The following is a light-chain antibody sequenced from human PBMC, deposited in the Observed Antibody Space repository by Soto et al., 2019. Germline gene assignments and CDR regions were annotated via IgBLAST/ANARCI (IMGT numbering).Light chain of an antibody. CDR2: DDN. CDR1: SSNIGGNS. V-gene: IGLV1-51*01. Sequence: VLTQPPSVSAAPGQKVTISCSGSSSNIGGNSVSSYQQLPGTAPKLLIYDDNKRPSGIPDRFSGSKSGTSATLGITGFQTGDEADYYCGSWDSSLSAYVFGTGTKVTVL. J-gene: IGLJ1*01. CDR3: GSWDSSLSAYV.